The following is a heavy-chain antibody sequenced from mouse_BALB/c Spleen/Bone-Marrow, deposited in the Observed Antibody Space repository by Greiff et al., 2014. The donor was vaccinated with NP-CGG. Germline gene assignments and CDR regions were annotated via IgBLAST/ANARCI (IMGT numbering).Heavy chain of an antibody. Sequence: VQLQQSGAELVKPGASVKLSCTASGFNIKDTYMHWVKQRPEQGREWIGRIDPANGNTKYDPKFQGKATITADTSSNTAYLQLSSLTSEDTAVYYCASYRYGWYFDVWGAGTTVTVSS. CDR1: GFNIKDTY. V-gene: IGHV14-3*02. CDR2: IDPANGNT. D-gene: IGHD2-14*01. J-gene: IGHJ1*01. CDR3: ASYRYGWYFDV.